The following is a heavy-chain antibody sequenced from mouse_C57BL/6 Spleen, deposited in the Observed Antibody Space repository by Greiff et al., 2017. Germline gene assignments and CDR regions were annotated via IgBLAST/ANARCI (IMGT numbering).Heavy chain of an antibody. J-gene: IGHJ3*01. CDR3: TREGAYGTLAWFAY. V-gene: IGHV1-15*01. CDR1: GYTFTDYE. CDR2: IDPETGGT. Sequence: VQLQQSGAELVRPGASVTLSCKASGYTFTDYEMHWVKQTPVHGLEWIGAIDPETGGTAYNQKFKGKAILTADKSSSTAYMELRSLTSEDSAVYYCTREGAYGTLAWFAYWGQGTLVTVSA. D-gene: IGHD1-1*01.